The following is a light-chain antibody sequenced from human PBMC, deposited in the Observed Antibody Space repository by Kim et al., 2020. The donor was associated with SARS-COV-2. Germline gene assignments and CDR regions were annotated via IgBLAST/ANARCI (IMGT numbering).Light chain of an antibody. Sequence: ALGKTVRITCQGDSLRSYYATWYQQKPGQAPIVVMYGKNNRPSGIPDRFSGSSSGNTASLTITGTQAGDEADYYCNSRDSNDNVLFGGGTKLTVL. CDR1: SLRSYY. J-gene: IGLJ2*01. CDR3: NSRDSNDNVL. CDR2: GKN. V-gene: IGLV3-19*01.